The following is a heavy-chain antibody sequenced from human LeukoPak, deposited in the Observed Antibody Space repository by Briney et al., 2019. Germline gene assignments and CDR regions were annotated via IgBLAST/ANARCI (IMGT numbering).Heavy chain of an antibody. CDR1: GGSIRSGGYY. D-gene: IGHD3-22*01. CDR3: ARAAYFYDSSGYYYDY. J-gene: IGHJ4*02. CDR2: IYYGGST. V-gene: IGHV4-31*03. Sequence: SETLSLTCTVSGGSIRSGGYYWSWIRQHPGKGLEWIGYIYYGGSTYYNPSLKSRVTISVDTSKNQFSLKLNSVTAADTAVYYCARAAYFYDSSGYYYDYWGQGTLVTVSS.